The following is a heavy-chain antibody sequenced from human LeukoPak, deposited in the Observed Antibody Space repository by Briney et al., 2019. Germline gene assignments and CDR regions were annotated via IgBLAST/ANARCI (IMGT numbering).Heavy chain of an antibody. CDR2: IKQDGSEK. V-gene: IGHV3-7*03. J-gene: IGHJ3*02. D-gene: IGHD2-2*01. CDR1: GFTFSSYW. Sequence: GGSLRLSCAASGFTFSSYWMSWVRQAPGKGLEWVANIKQDGSEKYYVDSVKGRFTISRDNAKNSLYLQMNSLRAEDAALYYCAKAAASASSAFDIWGQGTMVTVSS. CDR3: AKAAASASSAFDI.